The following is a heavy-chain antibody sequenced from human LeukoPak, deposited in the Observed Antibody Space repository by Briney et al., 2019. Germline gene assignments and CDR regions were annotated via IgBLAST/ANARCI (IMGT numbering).Heavy chain of an antibody. CDR3: AKAASSSWPSYYYGMDV. CDR2: ITGSGGNT. D-gene: IGHD6-13*01. Sequence: GGSLRLSCAASGFIFSSYSMSWVRQAPGKGLEWVSVITGSGGNTCYADSVKGRFTISKDNSKNTVYLQMSSLRVDDTAVYYCAKAASSSWPSYYYGMDVWGQGTTVTVSS. CDR1: GFIFSSYS. J-gene: IGHJ6*02. V-gene: IGHV3-23*01.